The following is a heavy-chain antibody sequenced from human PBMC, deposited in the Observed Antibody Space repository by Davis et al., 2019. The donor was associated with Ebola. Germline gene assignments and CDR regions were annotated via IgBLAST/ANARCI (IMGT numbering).Heavy chain of an antibody. J-gene: IGHJ4*02. CDR1: GYTFTSYG. V-gene: IGHV7-4-1*02. CDR2: IDTNTGNP. Sequence: ASVKVSCKASGYTFTSYGITWVRQAPGQGLEWMGWIDTNTGNPTYAQGFTGRFVFSLDTSVSTAYLQISSLKAEDTAVYYCARGSVLHYDILTGYYPLDYWGQGTLVTVSS. CDR3: ARGSVLHYDILTGYYPLDY. D-gene: IGHD3-9*01.